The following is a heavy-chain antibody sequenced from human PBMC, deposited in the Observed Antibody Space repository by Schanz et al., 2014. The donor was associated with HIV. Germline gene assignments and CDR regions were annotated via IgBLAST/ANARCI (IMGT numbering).Heavy chain of an antibody. Sequence: QVRLVQSGAEVKKPGGSVKVSCTASGYTFVDHYVHWVRQAPGQGLDWVGWISPYNGDRKYDQKFQGRVTLTTDTSTNTAYMELRSLRSDDTAVYYCAKGQDWPGPQLDHWGHGSLVIVSS. J-gene: IGHJ4*03. CDR1: GYTFVDHY. D-gene: IGHD3-9*01. CDR2: ISPYNGDR. V-gene: IGHV1-2*02. CDR3: AKGQDWPGPQLDH.